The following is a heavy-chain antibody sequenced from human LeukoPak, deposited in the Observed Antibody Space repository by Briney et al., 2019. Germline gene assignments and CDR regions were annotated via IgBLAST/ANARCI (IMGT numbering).Heavy chain of an antibody. D-gene: IGHD5-12*01. CDR1: GGSISSYY. CDR2: IYYSGST. V-gene: IGHV4-59*08. CDR3: ARHATIVAFDY. J-gene: IGHJ4*02. Sequence: PSETLSPTCTVSGGSISSYYWSWIRQPPGKGLEWIGYIYYSGSTNYNPSLKSRVTISVDTSKNQFSLKLSSVTAADTAVYYCARHATIVAFDYWGQGTLVTVSS.